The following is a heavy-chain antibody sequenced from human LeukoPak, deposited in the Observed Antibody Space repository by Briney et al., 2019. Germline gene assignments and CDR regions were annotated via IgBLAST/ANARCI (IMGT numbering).Heavy chain of an antibody. J-gene: IGHJ4*02. CDR1: RFTLSNIY. D-gene: IGHD6-19*01. CDR2: IHSGGST. CDR3: ATRDIAVAGTTPRKGY. Sequence: GRSLSLSCAASRFTLSNIYMSWVRQPPRKGREWVSLIHSGGSTYYSDSVKGRCTISRDNSKNTMYLQMNSLRAEDTAVYYCATRDIAVAGTTPRKGYWGQGTLVTVSS. V-gene: IGHV3-53*01.